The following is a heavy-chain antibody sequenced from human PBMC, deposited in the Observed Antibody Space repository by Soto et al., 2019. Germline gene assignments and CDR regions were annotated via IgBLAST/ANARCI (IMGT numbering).Heavy chain of an antibody. CDR1: GYSFTSYW. J-gene: IGHJ6*02. V-gene: IGHV5-51*01. CDR2: IYPGDSDP. D-gene: IGHD5-12*01. CDR3: ARRDATPFVYHGMDV. Sequence: GESLKISCKGSGYSFTSYWIGWVRQRPGKGLEWMGIIYPGDSDPRYSPSVQGQVTISAHKSISTAYLHRSSLKASDTAMYYCARRDATPFVYHGMDVWGQGTTVTVS.